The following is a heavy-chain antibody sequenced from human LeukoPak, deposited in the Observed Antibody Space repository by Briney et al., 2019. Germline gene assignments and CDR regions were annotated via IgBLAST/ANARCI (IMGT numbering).Heavy chain of an antibody. CDR1: GGSFSGYY. J-gene: IGHJ4*02. CDR2: VNHSGST. V-gene: IGHV4-34*01. CDR3: ARGRRDDFWSGYSLYHFDY. Sequence: KPSETLSLTCAVYGGSFSGYYWSWIRQPPGKGLEWIGEVNHSGSTNYNPSLKSRVSISVDTSKNQFSLRLNSVTATDTAVYYCARGRRDDFWSGYSLYHFDYWGQGTLVTVSS. D-gene: IGHD3-3*01.